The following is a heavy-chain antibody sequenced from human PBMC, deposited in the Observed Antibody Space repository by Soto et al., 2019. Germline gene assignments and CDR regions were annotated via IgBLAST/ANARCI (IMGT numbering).Heavy chain of an antibody. CDR1: GGTFSSYA. Sequence: SVKVSCKASGGTFSSYAISWVRQAPGQGLEWMGGIIPIFGTANYAQKFQGRVTITADESTSTAYMELSSLRSEDTAVYYCARNNLPIYDSRGYPPNNYYYYGMDVWGQGTTVTVSS. D-gene: IGHD3-22*01. V-gene: IGHV1-69*13. CDR2: IIPIFGTA. J-gene: IGHJ6*02. CDR3: ARNNLPIYDSRGYPPNNYYYYGMDV.